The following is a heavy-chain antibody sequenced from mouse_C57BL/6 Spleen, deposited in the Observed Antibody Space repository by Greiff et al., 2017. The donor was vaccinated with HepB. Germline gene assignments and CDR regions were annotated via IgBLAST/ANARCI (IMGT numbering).Heavy chain of an antibody. CDR1: GYTFTDYE. CDR2: IDPETGGT. J-gene: IGHJ4*01. CDR3: TRFYRGENAMDY. D-gene: IGHD2-14*01. V-gene: IGHV1-15*01. Sequence: VQLQQSGAELVRPGASVTLSCKASGYTFTDYEMHWVKQTPVHGLEWIGAIDPETGGTAYNQKFKGKAILTADKSSSTAYMELRSLTSEDSAVYYCTRFYRGENAMDYWGQRTSVTVSS.